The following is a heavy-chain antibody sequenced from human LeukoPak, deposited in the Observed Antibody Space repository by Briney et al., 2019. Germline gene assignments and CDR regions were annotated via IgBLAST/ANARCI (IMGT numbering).Heavy chain of an antibody. D-gene: IGHD3-10*01. CDR1: GFTFRNYV. Sequence: PGGSLRLSCAASGFTFRNYVIHWVRQAPGKGLEWVAVTSSDLNVKLYADSVKGRFAISRDNAKNSLYLQMNSLGAEDTAVYYCARDSVRYAFDIWGQGTMVTVSS. CDR2: TSSDLNVK. J-gene: IGHJ3*02. V-gene: IGHV3-30*09. CDR3: ARDSVRYAFDI.